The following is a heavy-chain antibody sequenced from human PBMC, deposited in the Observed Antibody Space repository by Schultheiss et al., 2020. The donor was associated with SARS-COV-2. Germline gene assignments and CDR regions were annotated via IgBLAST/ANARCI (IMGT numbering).Heavy chain of an antibody. Sequence: GGSLRLSCVASGLTFSHAWMSWVRQAPGKGLEWVGRIKSKSDGGTTDYAAPVKDRFTIARDDSKNTLYLQMDSLKTEDTAVYYCTTEEGYTTTWYAHYFGYWGQGTLVTVSS. CDR2: IKSKSDGGTT. V-gene: IGHV3-15*01. D-gene: IGHD6-13*01. CDR1: GLTFSHAW. CDR3: TTEEGYTTTWYAHYFGY. J-gene: IGHJ4*02.